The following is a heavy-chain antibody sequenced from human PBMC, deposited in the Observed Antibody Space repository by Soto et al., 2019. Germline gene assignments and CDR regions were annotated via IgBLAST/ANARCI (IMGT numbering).Heavy chain of an antibody. Sequence: GGSLRLSCAASGFTFSSYAMSWVRQAPGKGLEWVSAISGSGGSTYYADSVKGRFTISRDNSKNTLYLQMNSLRAEDTAVYYCAKVRAYNWNRAPLDYWGQGTLVTVSS. CDR3: AKVRAYNWNRAPLDY. CDR1: GFTFSSYA. V-gene: IGHV3-23*01. J-gene: IGHJ4*02. D-gene: IGHD1-20*01. CDR2: ISGSGGST.